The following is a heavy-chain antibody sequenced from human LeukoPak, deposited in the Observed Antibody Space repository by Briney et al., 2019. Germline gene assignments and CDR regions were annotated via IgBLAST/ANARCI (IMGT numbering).Heavy chain of an antibody. CDR2: INPNSGGT. Sequence: ASVKVSCKASGFTFTRYSITWVRQAPGQGLEWMGWINPNSGGTNYAQKFQGRVTMTRDTSISTAYMELSRLRSDDTAVYYCARDIVMVTYWFDPWGQGTLVTVSS. V-gene: IGHV1-2*02. D-gene: IGHD5-18*01. CDR1: GFTFTRYS. CDR3: ARDIVMVTYWFDP. J-gene: IGHJ5*02.